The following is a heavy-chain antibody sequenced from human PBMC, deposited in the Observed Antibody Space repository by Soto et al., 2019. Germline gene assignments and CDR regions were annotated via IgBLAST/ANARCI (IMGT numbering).Heavy chain of an antibody. Sequence: APVKVSCKASGYTFTTYDINWVRQATGQGLEWMGWMNPNSGNTGYAQKFQGRVTMSRNTSISTAYMELSSLRFEDTAVYYCARGDCSSTSCYVMDVWGKGTTVTVSS. V-gene: IGHV1-8*01. CDR3: ARGDCSSTSCYVMDV. CDR2: MNPNSGNT. CDR1: GYTFTTYD. D-gene: IGHD2-2*01. J-gene: IGHJ6*04.